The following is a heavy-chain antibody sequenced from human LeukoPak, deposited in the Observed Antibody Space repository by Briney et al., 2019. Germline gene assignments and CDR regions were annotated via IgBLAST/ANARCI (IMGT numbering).Heavy chain of an antibody. V-gene: IGHV3-64D*06. J-gene: IGHJ2*01. CDR3: VKDGGSGSYTNWYFDV. Sequence: GGSLRLSCSDSGLAFCDYAMHWVRQAPGKGLEYVSAISSNGGRAFYADSVKGRFTISRDNSKKTVNLQMYSLRADDTAVYYCVKDGGSGSYTNWYFDVWGRGTWVIVSS. CDR2: ISSNGGRA. D-gene: IGHD3-10*01. CDR1: GLAFCDYA.